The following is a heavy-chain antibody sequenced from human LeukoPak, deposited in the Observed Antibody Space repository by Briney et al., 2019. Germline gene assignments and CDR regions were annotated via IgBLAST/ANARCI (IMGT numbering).Heavy chain of an antibody. CDR3: AGENVGPAPGY. D-gene: IGHD3/OR15-3a*01. Sequence: GGSLRPSCAAPGFTLTISWTSWVRQAPGKGLVWVSRITPDGSQIGYADSVKGRFTISRDNATNTLYLQMNSLRAEDTALYYCAGENVGPAPGYWGQGTLVTVSS. J-gene: IGHJ4*02. CDR2: ITPDGSQI. CDR1: GFTLTISW. V-gene: IGHV3-74*01.